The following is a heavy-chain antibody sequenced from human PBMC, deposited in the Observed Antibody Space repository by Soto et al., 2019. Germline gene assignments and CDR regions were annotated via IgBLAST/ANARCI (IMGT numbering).Heavy chain of an antibody. CDR2: MHHSGRT. J-gene: IGHJ4*02. V-gene: IGHV4-4*02. CDR3: ATTRVPYVSAVE. D-gene: IGHD3-10*01. CDR1: GGSIDSSDW. Sequence: QVQLQESGPGLVKPSGTLSLTCDVSGGSIDSSDWLTWVRQPPGKGLQWIGEMHHSGRTNYSPSLKSRVTISADKSKRHFSLNLPSVTAAATAVYYCATTRVPYVSAVEWGQGNLVTVSS.